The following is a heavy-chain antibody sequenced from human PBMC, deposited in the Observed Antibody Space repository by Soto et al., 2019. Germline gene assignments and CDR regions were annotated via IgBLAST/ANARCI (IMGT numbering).Heavy chain of an antibody. V-gene: IGHV3-23*01. CDR3: AKGEVLWFGELLSHLFDY. CDR1: GFTFSSYA. D-gene: IGHD3-10*01. J-gene: IGHJ4*02. CDR2: ISGSGGST. Sequence: VQLLESGGGLVQPGGSLRLSCAASGFTFSSYAMSWVRQAPGKGLEWVSAISGSGGSTYYADSVKGRFTISRDNSKNTLYLQMNSLRAEDTAVYYCAKGEVLWFGELLSHLFDYWGQGTLVTVSS.